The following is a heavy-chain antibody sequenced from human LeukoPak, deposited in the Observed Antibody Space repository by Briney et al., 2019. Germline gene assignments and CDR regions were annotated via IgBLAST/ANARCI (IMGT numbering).Heavy chain of an antibody. CDR1: GGSISSYY. CDR3: ARGPPITMVRGVIRGVWFDP. D-gene: IGHD3-10*01. J-gene: IGHJ5*02. Sequence: SETLSLTCTVSGGSISSYYWSWIRQPPGKGLEWIGYIYYSGSTNYNPSLKSRVTISVDTSKNQFSLKLSSVTAADTAVYYCARGPPITMVRGVIRGVWFDPWGQGTLVTVSS. V-gene: IGHV4-59*01. CDR2: IYYSGST.